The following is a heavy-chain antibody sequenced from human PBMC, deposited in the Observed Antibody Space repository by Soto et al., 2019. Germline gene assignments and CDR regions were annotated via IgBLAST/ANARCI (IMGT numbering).Heavy chain of an antibody. CDR3: ARGVPKGSSSQP. D-gene: IGHD6-6*01. CDR2: MNPNSGNT. Sequence: ASVKVSCKASGYTFTSYDINWVRQATGQGLEWMGWMNPNSGNTGYAQKFQGRVTMTRNTSISTAYMELSRLRSEDTAVYYCARGVPKGSSSQPWGQGTLVTVSS. CDR1: GYTFTSYD. J-gene: IGHJ4*02. V-gene: IGHV1-8*01.